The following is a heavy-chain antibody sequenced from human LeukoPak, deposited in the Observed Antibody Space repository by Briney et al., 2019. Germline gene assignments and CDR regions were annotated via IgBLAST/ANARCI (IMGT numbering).Heavy chain of an antibody. Sequence: SETLSLTCTVSAGSISSRSYYCGWIRQPPGKGLEGIGRIYYSGSTYYNPSLQSRFTISVDPSKNPSSLKLSSVTAADTAVYYCARRGIVYGGKAFDIWGQGTMVTVSS. CDR1: AGSISSRSYY. CDR2: IYYSGST. J-gene: IGHJ3*02. D-gene: IGHD4-23*01. CDR3: ARRGIVYGGKAFDI. V-gene: IGHV4-39*01.